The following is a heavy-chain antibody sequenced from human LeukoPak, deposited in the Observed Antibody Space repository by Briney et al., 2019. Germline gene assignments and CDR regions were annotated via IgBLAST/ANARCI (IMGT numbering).Heavy chain of an antibody. CDR3: ARSYSGSFLY. D-gene: IGHD1-26*01. Sequence: SETLSLTCTVSGYSISNGYYWGWIRQPPGKGLEFIGSVYHGGDTYYKASLKSRVTISLDTSKNQFSLRLSSVTAADTAVYYCARSYSGSFLYWGQGSLVTVSS. CDR2: VYHGGDT. V-gene: IGHV4-38-2*02. CDR1: GYSISNGYY. J-gene: IGHJ1*01.